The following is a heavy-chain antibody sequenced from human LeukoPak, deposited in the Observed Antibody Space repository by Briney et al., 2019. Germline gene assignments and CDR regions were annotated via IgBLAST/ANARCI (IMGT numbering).Heavy chain of an antibody. D-gene: IGHD3-3*01. Sequence: ASVKVSCKASGYTFTSYGISWVRQATGQGLEWMGWMNPNSGNTGYAQKFQGRVTITRNTSISTAYMELSSLRSEDTAVYYCARGHDYDFWSGYYAFDIWGQGTMVTVSS. V-gene: IGHV1-8*03. CDR1: GYTFTSYG. CDR2: MNPNSGNT. CDR3: ARGHDYDFWSGYYAFDI. J-gene: IGHJ3*02.